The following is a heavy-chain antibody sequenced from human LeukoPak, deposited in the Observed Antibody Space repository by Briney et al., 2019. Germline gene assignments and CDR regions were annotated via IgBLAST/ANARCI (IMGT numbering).Heavy chain of an antibody. V-gene: IGHV4-59*12. Sequence: SETLSLTCTVSGGSISSYYWSWIRQPPGKGLEWIGYIYYSGSTYYNPSLKSRVTISVDTSKNQFSLKLSSVTAADTAVYYCSTVTTYYYYMDVWGKGTTVTVSS. D-gene: IGHD4-17*01. CDR2: IYYSGST. CDR3: STVTTYYYYMDV. J-gene: IGHJ6*03. CDR1: GGSISSYY.